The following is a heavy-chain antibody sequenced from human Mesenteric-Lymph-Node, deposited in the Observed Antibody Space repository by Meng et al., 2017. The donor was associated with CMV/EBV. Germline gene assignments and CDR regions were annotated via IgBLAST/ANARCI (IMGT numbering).Heavy chain of an antibody. D-gene: IGHD5-12*01. J-gene: IGHJ4*02. CDR3: ARDGGYYYNAD. CDR2: ISGRDRTT. Sequence: GGSLRLSCAASGFTFDDYAMHWVRQPPGKGLEWLSYISGRDRTTFYADSVKGRFTVSRDNANNVVFLQMNSLRAEDTAIYYCARDGGYYYNADWGQGTLVTVSS. V-gene: IGHV3-48*03. CDR1: GFTFDDYA.